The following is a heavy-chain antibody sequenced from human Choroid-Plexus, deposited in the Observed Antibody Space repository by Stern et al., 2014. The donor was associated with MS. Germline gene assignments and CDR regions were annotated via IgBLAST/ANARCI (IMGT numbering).Heavy chain of an antibody. CDR3: AKDRQYLTYFFDH. CDR2: VSHDGSYK. CDR1: GFTFGSCA. J-gene: IGHJ5*02. Sequence: VQLVESGGGVVQPGRPLRLSCVASGFTFGSCAMHWVRQAQGKGLEWVGGVSHDGSYKYYADSVKGRFTISRDNSQNTLYMQMSSLRPEDTAVYYCAKDRQYLTYFFDHWGQGSLVTVSS. D-gene: IGHD2/OR15-2a*01. V-gene: IGHV3-30*18.